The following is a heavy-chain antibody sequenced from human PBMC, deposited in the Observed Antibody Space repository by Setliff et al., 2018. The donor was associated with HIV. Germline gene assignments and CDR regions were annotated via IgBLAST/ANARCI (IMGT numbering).Heavy chain of an antibody. CDR2: IYSGGST. J-gene: IGHJ5*02. CDR3: ARGGTYSSGFNWFDP. CDR1: GFNFRGYN. Sequence: GSLRLSCAVSGFNFRGYNMNWVRQAPGKGLEWVSVIYSGGSTYYADSVKGRFTISRDNSKNTLYLQMNSLRAEDTAVYYCARGGTYSSGFNWFDPWGQGTLVTVSS. V-gene: IGHV3-66*02. D-gene: IGHD6-19*01.